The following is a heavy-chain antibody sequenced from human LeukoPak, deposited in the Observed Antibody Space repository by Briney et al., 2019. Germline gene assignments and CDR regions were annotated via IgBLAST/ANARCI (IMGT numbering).Heavy chain of an antibody. CDR2: IYYSGST. D-gene: IGHD6-25*01. V-gene: IGHV4-31*03. Sequence: SETLCLTCTVSGGSISSGGYYWSWIRQHPGKGLEWLGYIYYSGSTYYNPSLKSRVTISVDTSKNQFSLKLSSVTAADTAVYYCARKSGRTATGAIDYWGQGTLVTVSS. J-gene: IGHJ4*02. CDR3: ARKSGRTATGAIDY. CDR1: GGSISSGGYY.